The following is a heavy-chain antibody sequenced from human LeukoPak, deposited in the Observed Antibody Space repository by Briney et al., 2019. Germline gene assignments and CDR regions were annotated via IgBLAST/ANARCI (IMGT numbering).Heavy chain of an antibody. D-gene: IGHD3-10*01. V-gene: IGHV3-23*01. Sequence: GGSLRLSCAASGFTFSPYVMTWVRQAPGKGLEWVSAISGSGGSTYNADSVKGRYTISRDNSKNTLYLQMNSLGAEDTAVYYCGGSGSYYRLDYWGQGTLVTVSS. J-gene: IGHJ4*02. CDR1: GFTFSPYV. CDR2: ISGSGGST. CDR3: GGSGSYYRLDY.